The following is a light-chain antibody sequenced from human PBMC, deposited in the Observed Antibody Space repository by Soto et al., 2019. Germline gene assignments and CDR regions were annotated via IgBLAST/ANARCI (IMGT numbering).Light chain of an antibody. CDR3: SSYTSSSTYV. V-gene: IGLV2-14*01. J-gene: IGLJ1*01. Sequence: QSALTQPASVSGSPGQSIAISCTGTSSDVGGHNYVSWYQQHPGKAPKLIIYDVTNRPSGVSNRFSGSKSGNTASLTISGLQAEDEADYYCSSYTSSSTYVFGTGTKLTVL. CDR2: DVT. CDR1: SSDVGGHNY.